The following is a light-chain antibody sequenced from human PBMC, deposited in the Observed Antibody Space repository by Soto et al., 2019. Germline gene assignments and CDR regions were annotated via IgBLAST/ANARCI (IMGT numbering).Light chain of an antibody. Sequence: EIVLTQSPGTLSFTTGERATLSFRASQSVSSSYLAWYQQKPGQAPRLLIYGASNRATGIPDRFSGSGSGTDFTLTISRLEPEDFAVYYCQQYGSPGTFGQGTKVDI. CDR2: GAS. CDR3: QQYGSPGT. CDR1: QSVSSSY. V-gene: IGKV3-20*01. J-gene: IGKJ1*01.